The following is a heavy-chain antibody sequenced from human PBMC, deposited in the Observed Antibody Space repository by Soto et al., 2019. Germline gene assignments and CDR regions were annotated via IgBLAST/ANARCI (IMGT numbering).Heavy chain of an antibody. J-gene: IGHJ4*02. V-gene: IGHV3-30*18. D-gene: IGHD4-17*01. CDR1: GFTFSFYG. Sequence: QVQLVESGGGVVQPGRSLRLSCAASGFTFSFYGMHWVRQAPGKGLEWVAVISNDGSKKAYADSVKGRFTISRDNSKNTLYVQMNNLRTEDTAVYYCAKDRHDYGDTYLDYGGQGTQVTVSS. CDR3: AKDRHDYGDTYLDY. CDR2: ISNDGSKK.